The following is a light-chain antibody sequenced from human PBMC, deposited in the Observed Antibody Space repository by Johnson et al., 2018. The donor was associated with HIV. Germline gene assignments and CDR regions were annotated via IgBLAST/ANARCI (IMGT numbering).Light chain of an antibody. CDR2: DNN. CDR3: GTWDSSLRAYV. Sequence: QSVLTQPPSVSAAPGQKVTISCSGRSSNIGNNYVSWYQQLPGKAPKLFIFDNNKRPSGIPDRFSGSKSGTSATLGITGLQTGDEAGYYCGTWDSSLRAYVFGTGTKVTVL. J-gene: IGLJ1*01. V-gene: IGLV1-51*01. CDR1: SSNIGNNY.